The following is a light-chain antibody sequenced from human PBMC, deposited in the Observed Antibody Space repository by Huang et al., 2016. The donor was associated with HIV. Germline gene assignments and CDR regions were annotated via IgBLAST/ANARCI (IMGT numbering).Light chain of an antibody. Sequence: EIVMTQSPATLSVSPGERVTLSCRASQSVSSNLAWYQQKPGQAPRLLIYGASTRVTGIPDRFSGGGSGTDFTLSISRLEPEDFAVYYCQQYERPPDTFGPGTKVNIK. CDR1: QSVSSN. CDR3: QQYERPPDT. J-gene: IGKJ3*01. CDR2: GAS. V-gene: IGKV3-20*01.